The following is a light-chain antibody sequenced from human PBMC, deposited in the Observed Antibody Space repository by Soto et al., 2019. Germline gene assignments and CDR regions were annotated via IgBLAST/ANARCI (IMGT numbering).Light chain of an antibody. CDR3: CSYAGSYIWV. J-gene: IGLJ3*02. CDR1: SSDVGGYNY. V-gene: IGLV2-11*01. CDR2: DVN. Sequence: QSVLTQPRSVSGSPGQSVTLSCTGTSSDVGGYNYVSWYQQHPGKAPKLMIDDVNKRPSGVPDRFSGSRSGNTASLTISGLQAEDEADYYCCSYAGSYIWVFGGGTKLTVL.